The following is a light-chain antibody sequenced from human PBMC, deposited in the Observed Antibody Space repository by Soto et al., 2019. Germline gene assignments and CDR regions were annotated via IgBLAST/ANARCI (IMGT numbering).Light chain of an antibody. J-gene: IGKJ4*01. Sequence: EIVMTQSPATLSVSPEERATLSCRASQSVSNKLAWYQQKRGRAPRLLIYGASTRATGIPARFSGSGSATEFTLTISSLQSEDFAVYYCQQYNDWPPLTFGGGTKVEIK. CDR2: GAS. V-gene: IGKV3-15*01. CDR1: QSVSNK. CDR3: QQYNDWPPLT.